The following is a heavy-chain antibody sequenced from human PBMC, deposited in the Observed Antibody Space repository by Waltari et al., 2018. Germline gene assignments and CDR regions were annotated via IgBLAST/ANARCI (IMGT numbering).Heavy chain of an antibody. CDR1: GFAFSNYA. V-gene: IGHV3-23*04. D-gene: IGHD3-10*01. Sequence: EVQLVESGGDLKQPGGSLRLSCAASGFAFSNYAMSWVRQAPGKGLQWVSVISGGGGDRNYADSVKGRFTISRDNSKNTVYLVMNSLRSEDTAVYYCAKNAGYGSGSYYPDYWGQGTLVTVSS. J-gene: IGHJ4*02. CDR2: ISGGGGDR. CDR3: AKNAGYGSGSYYPDY.